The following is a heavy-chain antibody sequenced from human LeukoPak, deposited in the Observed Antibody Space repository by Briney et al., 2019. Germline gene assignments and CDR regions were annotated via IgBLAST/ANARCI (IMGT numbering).Heavy chain of an antibody. CDR3: ASHTRSGDAFDI. Sequence: KTGGSLRLSCAASGLTFSNYAMSWVRQAPGKGLEWVSSISSSSSYIYYADSVKGRFTISRDNAKNSLYLQMNSLRAEDTAVYYCASHTRSGDAFDIWGQGTMVTVSS. J-gene: IGHJ3*02. CDR2: ISSSSSYI. CDR1: GLTFSNYA. D-gene: IGHD2-2*02. V-gene: IGHV3-21*01.